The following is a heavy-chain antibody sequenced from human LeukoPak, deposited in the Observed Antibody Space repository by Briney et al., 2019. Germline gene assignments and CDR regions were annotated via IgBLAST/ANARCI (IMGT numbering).Heavy chain of an antibody. Sequence: QSGGSLRLSCAASGFTFTTYSLTWVRQAPGKGLEWVSAISNSGGSTHYADSVKGRFTISRDNSKSTLYLQMSSLRAEDTAVYYCATGSGYYYYFDYWGQGTLVTVSS. V-gene: IGHV3-23*01. D-gene: IGHD3-3*01. CDR1: GFTFTTYS. J-gene: IGHJ4*02. CDR3: ATGSGYYYYFDY. CDR2: ISNSGGST.